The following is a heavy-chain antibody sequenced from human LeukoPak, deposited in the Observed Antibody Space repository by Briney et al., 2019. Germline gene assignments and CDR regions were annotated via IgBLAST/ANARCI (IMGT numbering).Heavy chain of an antibody. V-gene: IGHV1-8*01. Sequence: ASVKVSCKASGYTFTNYDINWVRQATGQGLEWMGWMNPNSGNTGYAQKFQGRVTMTRNTSISTAYMELSSLRSEDTAVYYWARVNCSSTSCRSKFLDYWGQGTLVTVSS. J-gene: IGHJ4*02. CDR1: GYTFTNYD. CDR3: ARVNCSSTSCRSKFLDY. CDR2: MNPNSGNT. D-gene: IGHD2-2*01.